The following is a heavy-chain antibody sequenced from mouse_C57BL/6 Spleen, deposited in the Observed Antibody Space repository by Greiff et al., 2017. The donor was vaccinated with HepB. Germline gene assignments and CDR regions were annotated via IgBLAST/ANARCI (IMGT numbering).Heavy chain of an antibody. Sequence: EVKLVESGGGLVKPGGSLKLSCAASGFTFSDYGMHWVRQAPEKGLEWVAYISSGSSTIYYADTVKGRFTISRDNAKNTLFLQMTSLRSEDTAMYYCARPDYYGSSYGFADWGQGTLVTVSA. CDR3: ARPDYYGSSYGFAD. CDR1: GFTFSDYG. J-gene: IGHJ3*01. CDR2: ISSGSSTI. D-gene: IGHD1-1*01. V-gene: IGHV5-17*01.